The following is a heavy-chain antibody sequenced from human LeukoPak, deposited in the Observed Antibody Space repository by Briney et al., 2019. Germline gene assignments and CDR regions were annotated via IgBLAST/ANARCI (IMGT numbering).Heavy chain of an antibody. CDR1: GFIFSKYG. CDR3: AKEDVVVITIRYFQH. CDR2: ISYDGSNK. D-gene: IGHD3-22*01. J-gene: IGHJ1*01. Sequence: GRSLRLSCAASGFIFSKYGMQWVRQAPGKGLEWVAVISYDGSNKYYADSVKGRFTISRDNSKNTLYLQMNSLRTEDTAIYYCAKEDVVVITIRYFQHWGQGTLVTVSS. V-gene: IGHV3-30*18.